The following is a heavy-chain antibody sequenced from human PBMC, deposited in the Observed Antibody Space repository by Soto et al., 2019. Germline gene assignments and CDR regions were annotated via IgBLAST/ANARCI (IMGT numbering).Heavy chain of an antibody. D-gene: IGHD3-3*01. CDR3: ARAILGVVTHSSYMDV. CDR1: GFTFSSYW. CDR2: IKQDGNDL. Sequence: ESGGGLVQPGGSLRLSCAASGFTFSSYWMSWVRQAPEKGLEWVANIKQDGNDLYFVDSVKGRFTISRDNAKNSLYLHMSSLRAEDTGVYYCARAILGVVTHSSYMDVWGKGTTVTVSS. V-gene: IGHV3-7*04. J-gene: IGHJ6*03.